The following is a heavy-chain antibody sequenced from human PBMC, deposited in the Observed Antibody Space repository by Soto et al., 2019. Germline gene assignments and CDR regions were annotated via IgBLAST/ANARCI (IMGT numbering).Heavy chain of an antibody. J-gene: IGHJ4*02. CDR3: ARVDYDFWSGYPYYFHY. D-gene: IGHD3-3*01. Sequence: QLQLQESGPGLVKPSATLSLTCTVSGGSISSSSYYWGWIRQPPGTGLAWIGSIYSSGSTYYNPSHRSRVTRSVDTSKNQFSLKLSSVTAADTAVYYWARVDYDFWSGYPYYFHYWGQGTRVTVSS. CDR2: IYSSGST. V-gene: IGHV4-39*01. CDR1: GGSISSSSYY.